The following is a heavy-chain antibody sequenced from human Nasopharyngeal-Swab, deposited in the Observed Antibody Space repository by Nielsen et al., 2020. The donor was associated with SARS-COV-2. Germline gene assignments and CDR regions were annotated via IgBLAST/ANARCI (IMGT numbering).Heavy chain of an antibody. CDR1: GFTFSNAW. J-gene: IGHJ3*02. V-gene: IGHV3-15*01. Sequence: ETLSLTCAASGFTFSNAWMTWVRQAPGKGLEWVGRIKSKADGGTTDYAAPVKGRFTISRDDSKDTPCLQMNSLKIEDTAVYYCTTWGAVAGTNPQIGDAFDIWGQGTMVTVSS. CDR3: TTWGAVAGTNPQIGDAFDI. CDR2: IKSKADGGTT. D-gene: IGHD6-19*01.